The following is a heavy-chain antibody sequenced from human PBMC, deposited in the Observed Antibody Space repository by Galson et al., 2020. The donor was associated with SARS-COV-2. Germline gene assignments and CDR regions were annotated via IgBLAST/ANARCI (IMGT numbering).Heavy chain of an antibody. V-gene: IGHV3-7*01. CDR3: AYTYYDTLTGYGVNF. J-gene: IGHJ4*02. CDR1: GSGFTFSYYW. D-gene: IGHD3-9*01. Sequence: GESLKISCTASGSGFTFSYYWMTWIRQAPGKGLEWVANIKQDGSEKHYVDSVKGRFTISRDNAKNSLYLQMNSLTVEDTAIYYCAYTYYDTLTGYGVNFWGQGTLVTVSS. CDR2: IKQDGSEK.